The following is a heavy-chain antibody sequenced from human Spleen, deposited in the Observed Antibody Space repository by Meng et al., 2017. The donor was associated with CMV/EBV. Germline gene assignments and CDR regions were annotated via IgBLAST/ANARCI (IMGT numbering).Heavy chain of an antibody. CDR2: ISFDGNNK. CDR3: ARDLGGVVAPYGMDV. D-gene: IGHD2-2*01. J-gene: IGHJ6*02. Sequence: GESLKISCAASGFSFSRYAMHWVRQAPGKGLDWVAIISFDGNNKYYADSVKGRFTISRDNSRNTLYLQMNSLRAEDTAVYYCARDLGGVVAPYGMDVWGQGTTVTVSS. CDR1: GFSFSRYA. V-gene: IGHV3-30*14.